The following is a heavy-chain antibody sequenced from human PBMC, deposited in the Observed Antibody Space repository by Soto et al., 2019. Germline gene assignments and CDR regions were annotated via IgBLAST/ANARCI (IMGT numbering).Heavy chain of an antibody. D-gene: IGHD3-10*01. CDR3: AGSGSSPYYYYYGMDV. CDR1: GGSISSYC. V-gene: IGHV4-59*01. Sequence: QVQLQESGPGLVKPSETLSLTCTVSGGSISSYCWSWIRQPPGKGLEWIGYIYYSGSTNYNPSLKSRVTISVATSKNHFSLKLSSVTAADTAVYYCAGSGSSPYYYYYGMDVWGQGTTVTVSS. CDR2: IYYSGST. J-gene: IGHJ6*02.